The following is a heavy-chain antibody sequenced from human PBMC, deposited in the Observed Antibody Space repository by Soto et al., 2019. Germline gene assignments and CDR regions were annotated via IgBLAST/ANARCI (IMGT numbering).Heavy chain of an antibody. D-gene: IGHD3-16*01. CDR1: GYIFVNYG. CDR2: ISPYSGNT. CDR3: AMVDNYVTPTPQDV. V-gene: IGHV1-18*01. Sequence: QVQLVQSGDEVRKPGSSVKVSCKASGYIFVNYGIAWVRQAPGQGLECMGWISPYSGNTHYASKVQGRLTMTTETXXXXAXXDXXXXTSDXXXVYYCAMVDNYVTPTPQDVWGQGTTVTVSS. J-gene: IGHJ6*02.